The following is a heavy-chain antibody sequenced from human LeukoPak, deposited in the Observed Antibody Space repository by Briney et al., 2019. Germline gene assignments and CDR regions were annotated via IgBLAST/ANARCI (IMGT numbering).Heavy chain of an antibody. V-gene: IGHV3-21*01. D-gene: IGHD1-7*01. CDR1: GFTVSSNY. Sequence: PGGSLRLSCAASGFTVSSNYMNWVRQAPGKGLEWVSSISSSSSYIYYADSVKGRFTISRDNAKNSLYLQMNSLRAEDTAVYYCAREGITGTTSHWGQGTLVTVSS. CDR3: AREGITGTTSH. CDR2: ISSSSSYI. J-gene: IGHJ4*02.